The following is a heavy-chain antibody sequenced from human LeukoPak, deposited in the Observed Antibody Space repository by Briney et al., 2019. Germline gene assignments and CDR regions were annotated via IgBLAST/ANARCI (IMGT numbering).Heavy chain of an antibody. J-gene: IGHJ4*02. V-gene: IGHV3-23*01. CDR1: GFTFSSHG. CDR2: ISPSGGIT. D-gene: IGHD2-15*01. Sequence: GGSLRLSCAASGFTFSSHGMNWVRQAPGKGLEWVSGISPSGGITYYTDSVKGRFTISRDNSKNTVSLQMNSLRAEDAAVYYCAKDLGYCSGGSSYANDYWGQGTLVTVSS. CDR3: AKDLGYCSGGSSYANDY.